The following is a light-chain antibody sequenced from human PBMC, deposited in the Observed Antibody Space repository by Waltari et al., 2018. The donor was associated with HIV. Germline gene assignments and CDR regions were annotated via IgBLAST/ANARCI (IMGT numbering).Light chain of an antibody. CDR1: SGGFRNYNY. J-gene: IGLJ2*01. Sequence: QSALTQPRSVSGSPGQSVTISCTGTSGGFRNYNYVPCYQQHPGKAPKLIIYDVLKRPSGVPDRFSGSKSGNTASLTISGLQADDEADYYCCSYGGTWTNVVFGGGTELTVL. CDR3: CSYGGTWTNVV. CDR2: DVL. V-gene: IGLV2-11*01.